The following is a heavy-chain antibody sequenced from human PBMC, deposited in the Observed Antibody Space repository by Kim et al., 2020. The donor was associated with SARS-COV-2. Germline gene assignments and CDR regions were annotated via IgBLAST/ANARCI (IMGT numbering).Heavy chain of an antibody. J-gene: IGHJ4*02. CDR3: ARGSGWAFDD. V-gene: IGHV1-3*04. CDR1: GYTFINYV. CDR2: ISIGHDDT. Sequence: ASVKVSCKASGYTFINYVMHWVRQAPGQRLEWMGLISIGHDDTKYSQKFRGRVTITRDTTASTAYMELSSLRSEDTAVYYCARGSGWAFDDWGQGTLVTVAS. D-gene: IGHD6-19*01.